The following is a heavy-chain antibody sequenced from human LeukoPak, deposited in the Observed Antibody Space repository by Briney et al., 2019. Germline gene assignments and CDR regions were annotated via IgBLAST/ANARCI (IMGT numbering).Heavy chain of an antibody. CDR3: ARGEYQLLPYFDY. D-gene: IGHD2-2*01. Sequence: PSETLSLMYSLCCGSISSSSYYWGWIRHPPGKGLEWIGSIYYSGSTYYNPSLKSRVTISVDTSKNQFSLKLSSVTAADTAVYYCARGEYQLLPYFDYWGQGTLVTVSS. J-gene: IGHJ4*02. CDR1: CGSISSSSYY. CDR2: IYYSGST. V-gene: IGHV4-39*07.